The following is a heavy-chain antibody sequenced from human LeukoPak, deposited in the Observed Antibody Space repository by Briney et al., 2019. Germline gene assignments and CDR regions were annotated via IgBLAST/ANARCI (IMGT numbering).Heavy chain of an antibody. CDR2: IYHSGST. J-gene: IGHJ4*02. CDR3: ARDRPSGSYSY. Sequence: PSETLSLTCTVSGTSLSSSHWWTWVRQPPGEALEWIGEIYHSGSTNYNPSLRSRVAMSVDTSKNQFSLRLNSVAAADTAVYYCARDRPSGSYSYWGQGTLVTVSS. D-gene: IGHD1-26*01. V-gene: IGHV4-4*02. CDR1: GTSLSSSHW.